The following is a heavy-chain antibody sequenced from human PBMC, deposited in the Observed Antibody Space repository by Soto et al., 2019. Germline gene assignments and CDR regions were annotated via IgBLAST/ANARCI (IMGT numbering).Heavy chain of an antibody. CDR2: IWYDGSNK. D-gene: IGHD3-10*01. Sequence: QVQLVESGGGVVQPGRSLRLSCAASGFTFSSYGMHWVRQAPGKGLEWVAVIWYDGSNKYYADSVQGRFTISRDNSKNTLYRQMNSLRAENTAVYYCARDDKELFRYYYYYNKDVWGKGTTVTVSS. CDR3: ARDDKELFRYYYYYNKDV. V-gene: IGHV3-33*01. J-gene: IGHJ6*03. CDR1: GFTFSSYG.